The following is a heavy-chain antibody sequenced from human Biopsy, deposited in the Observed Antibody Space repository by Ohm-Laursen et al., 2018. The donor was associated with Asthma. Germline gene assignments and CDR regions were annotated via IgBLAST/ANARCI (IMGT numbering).Heavy chain of an antibody. CDR2: PIPFLGTP. J-gene: IGHJ6*02. V-gene: IGHV1-69*13. D-gene: IGHD5-12*01. CDR1: GDSFSNYA. Sequence: GASVKVSCKASGDSFSNYAISWVRQAPGQGLEWMGGPIPFLGTPDHAQMFEGRVTITADESTSTAYMELSSLSSEDTAVYYCARGYSGSDRIVYYYSGLEVWGQGTTVTVSS. CDR3: ARGYSGSDRIVYYYSGLEV.